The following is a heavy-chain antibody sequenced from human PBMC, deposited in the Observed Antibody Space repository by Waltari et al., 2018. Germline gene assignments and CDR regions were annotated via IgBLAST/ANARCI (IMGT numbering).Heavy chain of an antibody. J-gene: IGHJ6*03. D-gene: IGHD2-2*01. CDR1: GFTFSSYG. CDR2: IWYDGSNK. Sequence: QVQLVESGGGVVQPGRSLRLSCAASGFTFSSYGMHWVRQAPGKGLEWVAVIWYDGSNKYYADSVKGRFTISRDNSKNTLYLQMNSMRAEDTAVYYCAKERGIVVVPAAIMDVWGKGTTVTVSS. CDR3: AKERGIVVVPAAIMDV. V-gene: IGHV3-33*06.